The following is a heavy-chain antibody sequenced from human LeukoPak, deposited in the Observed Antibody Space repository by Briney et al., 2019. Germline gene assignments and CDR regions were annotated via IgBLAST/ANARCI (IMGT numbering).Heavy chain of an antibody. J-gene: IGHJ4*02. CDR3: AKKGSLVSPGNYFDS. CDR1: GITFSNYA. Sequence: GGSLRLSCAASGITFSNYAMSWVRQAPGEGLEWVSSLDESGSATYYADSVKGRFTISRDNSKNTLYLQLDSLRAEDTAVYYCAKKGSLVSPGNYFDSWGQGTLVTVSS. D-gene: IGHD2-2*01. V-gene: IGHV3-23*05. CDR2: LDESGSAT.